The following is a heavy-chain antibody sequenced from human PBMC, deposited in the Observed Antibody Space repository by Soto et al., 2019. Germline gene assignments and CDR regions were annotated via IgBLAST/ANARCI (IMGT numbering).Heavy chain of an antibody. V-gene: IGHV3-30*18. CDR3: AKDTRGYSYGSPDY. Sequence: GGSLRLSCAASGFTFSSYGMHWVRQAPGKGLEWVAVISYDGSNKYYADSVKGRFTISRDNSKNTLYLQMNSLRAEDTAVYYCAKDTRGYSYGSPDYWGQGXLVTVYS. D-gene: IGHD5-18*01. CDR2: ISYDGSNK. CDR1: GFTFSSYG. J-gene: IGHJ4*02.